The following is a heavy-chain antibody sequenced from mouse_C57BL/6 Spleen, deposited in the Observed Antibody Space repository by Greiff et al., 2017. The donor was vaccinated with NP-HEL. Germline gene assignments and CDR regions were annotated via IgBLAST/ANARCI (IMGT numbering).Heavy chain of an antibody. Sequence: QVQLQQPGAELVKPGASVKMSCKASGYTFTSYWITWVKQRPGPGLEWIGDIYPGSGSTNYTEKFKSKATLTVDTSSSTAYMQLSSLTSEDSAVYYCARNSNYDYAMDYWGQGTSVTVSS. CDR3: ARNSNYDYAMDY. CDR2: IYPGSGST. CDR1: GYTFTSYW. J-gene: IGHJ4*01. D-gene: IGHD2-5*01. V-gene: IGHV1-55*01.